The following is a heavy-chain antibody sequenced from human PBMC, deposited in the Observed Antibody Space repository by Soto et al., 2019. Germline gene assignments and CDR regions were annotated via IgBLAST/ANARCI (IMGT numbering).Heavy chain of an antibody. CDR2: ISYDGSNK. J-gene: IGHJ5*02. V-gene: IGHV3-30*18. CDR3: AKDMESATGIAAPWFDP. Sequence: SLRLSCAASGFTFSSYGMHWVRQAPGKGLEWVAVISYDGSNKYYADSVKGRFTISRDNSKNTLYLQMNSLRAEDTAVYYCAKDMESATGIAAPWFDPWGQGTLVTVSS. D-gene: IGHD6-13*01. CDR1: GFTFSSYG.